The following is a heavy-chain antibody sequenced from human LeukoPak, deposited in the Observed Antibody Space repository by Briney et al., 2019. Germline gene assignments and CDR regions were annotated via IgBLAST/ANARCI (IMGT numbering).Heavy chain of an antibody. CDR2: ISSSGDST. CDR3: AKIRACTTTSCYRTYGMDV. CDR1: GFTFSSYA. D-gene: IGHD2-2*01. V-gene: IGHV3-23*01. Sequence: GGSLRLSCAASGFTFSSYAMSWVRQAPGKGLEWVSVISSSGDSTYYADSVKGRFTISRDTSKNTLYLQMNSLRAEYTAVYYCAKIRACTTTSCYRTYGMDVWGQGNTVTVSS. J-gene: IGHJ6*02.